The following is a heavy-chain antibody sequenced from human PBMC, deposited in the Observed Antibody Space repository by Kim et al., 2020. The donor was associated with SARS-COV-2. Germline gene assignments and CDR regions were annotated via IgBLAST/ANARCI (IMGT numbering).Heavy chain of an antibody. CDR2: ISPLKGKT. Sequence: ASVKVSCKASGYTFTSQGINWVRQAPGQGPEWMGWISPLKGKTKFAQKFQGRVVMTRETSTTTVEMELRGLTSDATAVYYCARDGGITRGIDVWGQGTPV. CDR1: GYTFTSQG. CDR3: ARDGGITRGIDV. J-gene: IGHJ6*01. V-gene: IGHV1-18*01. D-gene: IGHD1-7*01.